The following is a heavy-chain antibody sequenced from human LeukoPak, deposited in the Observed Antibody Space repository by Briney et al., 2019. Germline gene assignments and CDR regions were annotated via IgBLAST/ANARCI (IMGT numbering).Heavy chain of an antibody. CDR3: ARIIRDSSGYLDHYYFDY. J-gene: IGHJ4*02. CDR2: ISSSGSTI. D-gene: IGHD3-22*01. CDR1: GFTFSDYY. V-gene: IGHV3-11*01. Sequence: GGSLRLSCAASGFTFSDYYMSWIRQAPGKGLEWVSYISSSGSTIYYADSVKGRFTISRDNAKNSLYLQMNSLRAEDTAVYCCARIIRDSSGYLDHYYFDYWGQGTLVTVSS.